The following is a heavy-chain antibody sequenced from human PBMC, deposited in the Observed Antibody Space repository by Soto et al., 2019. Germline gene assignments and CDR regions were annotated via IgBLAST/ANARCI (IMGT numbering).Heavy chain of an antibody. CDR2: IYDSGST. CDR3: ARSSRSYFDY. Sequence: SETLSLTGTVSGGSISRSGYFWSWIRQHPGKGLEWIGYIYDSGSTYYNPSLKSRASLSVDTSKNQFSLNLTSVTAADTAMYYCARSSRSYFDYWGQGTLVTVSS. CDR1: GGSISRSGYF. J-gene: IGHJ4*02. V-gene: IGHV4-31*03.